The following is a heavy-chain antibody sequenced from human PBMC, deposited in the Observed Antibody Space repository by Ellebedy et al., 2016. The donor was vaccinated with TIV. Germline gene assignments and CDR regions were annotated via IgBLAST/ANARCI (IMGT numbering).Heavy chain of an antibody. J-gene: IGHJ6*03. Sequence: GESLKISCAASGFTFSAYAMTWVRQAPGKGLEWVSSISDTGLSTYYADSVKGRFTISRDSSKNMLLLQMNSLRAEDTAVYYCVKEGLIWHGDHWYYYVDVWGKGTTVTVSS. CDR2: ISDTGLST. CDR1: GFTFSAYA. V-gene: IGHV3-23*01. CDR3: VKEGLIWHGDHWYYYVDV. D-gene: IGHD3-10*01.